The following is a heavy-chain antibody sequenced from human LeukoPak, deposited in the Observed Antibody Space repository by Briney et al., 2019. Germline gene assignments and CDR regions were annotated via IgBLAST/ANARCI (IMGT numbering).Heavy chain of an antibody. D-gene: IGHD6-13*01. V-gene: IGHV4-4*09. CDR2: IYTSGRT. CDR1: GGSISSFH. CDR3: ASPRGNNWFDP. Sequence: SETLSLTCTVSGGSISSFHWSWIRQPPGKGLEWIGYIYTSGRTNYNPSLKSRVTISVDTSKNQFSLKLSSVTAADTAVYYCASPRGNNWFDPWGQGTLVTVSS. J-gene: IGHJ5*02.